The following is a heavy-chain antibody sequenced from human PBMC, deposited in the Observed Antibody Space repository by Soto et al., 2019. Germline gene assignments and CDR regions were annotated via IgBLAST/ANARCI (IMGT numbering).Heavy chain of an antibody. J-gene: IGHJ6*02. V-gene: IGHV1-69*12. CDR2: IIPIFGTA. CDR3: ARDRYSYGSGSPQMDV. CDR1: GGTFSSYA. D-gene: IGHD3-10*01. Sequence: QVQLVQSGAEVKKPGSSVKVSCKASGGTFSSYAISWVRQAPGQGLEWMGGIIPIFGTANYAQKFQGRVTIAADEAPSTAYTELSSLRSEDTAVYYCARDRYSYGSGSPQMDVWGQGTTVTVSS.